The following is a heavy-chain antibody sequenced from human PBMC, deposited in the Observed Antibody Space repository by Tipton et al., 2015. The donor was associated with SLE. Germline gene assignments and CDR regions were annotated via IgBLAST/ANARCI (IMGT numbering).Heavy chain of an antibody. CDR3: ARGISSGWTRYFQH. J-gene: IGHJ1*01. V-gene: IGHV4-34*01. Sequence: TLSLTCAVYGGSFSGYYWSWIRQPPGKGLEWIGEINHSGTTNYNPSLKSRVTISVDTSKNQFSLKLSSVTAADTAVYYCARGISSGWTRYFQHWGQGTLVTVSS. CDR1: GGSFSGYY. CDR2: INHSGTT. D-gene: IGHD6-19*01.